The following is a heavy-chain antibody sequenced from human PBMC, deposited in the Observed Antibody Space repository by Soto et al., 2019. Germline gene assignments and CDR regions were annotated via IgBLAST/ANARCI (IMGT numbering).Heavy chain of an antibody. D-gene: IGHD5-12*01. CDR1: GGSFSGYY. CDR2: INHSGST. J-gene: IGHJ6*03. Sequence: PSETLSLTCAVYGGSFSGYYLSWIRQPPGKGLEWIGEINHSGSTNYNPSLKSRVTISVDTSKNQFSLKLSSVTAADTAVYYCARKEVGYLTDYYYYYMDVWGKGTTVTVSS. CDR3: ARKEVGYLTDYYYYYMDV. V-gene: IGHV4-34*01.